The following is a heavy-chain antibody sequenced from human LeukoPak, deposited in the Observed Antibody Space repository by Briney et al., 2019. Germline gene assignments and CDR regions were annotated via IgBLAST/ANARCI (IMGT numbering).Heavy chain of an antibody. Sequence: SETLSLTCAVYGGSFSGYYWSWIRQPPGKGLEWIGEINHSGSTNYNPSLKSRVTISVDTSKNQFSLKLSSVTAADTAVYYCARAMRDCSSTSCYFFDYWGQETLVTVSS. CDR1: GGSFSGYY. CDR2: INHSGST. J-gene: IGHJ4*02. CDR3: ARAMRDCSSTSCYFFDY. D-gene: IGHD2-2*01. V-gene: IGHV4-34*01.